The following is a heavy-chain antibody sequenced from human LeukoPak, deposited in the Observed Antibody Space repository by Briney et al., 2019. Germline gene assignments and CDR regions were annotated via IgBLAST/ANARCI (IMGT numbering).Heavy chain of an antibody. CDR3: ARYLSSGLDY. J-gene: IGHJ4*02. CDR2: IYYGGST. D-gene: IGHD3-22*01. Sequence: SETLSLTCTVSGGSISSYDWSWIRQPPGKGLEWVGYIYYGGSTNYNPSLKSRVTISVDTSKNQFSLKLSSVTAADTAVYYCARYLSSGLDYWGQGTLVTVSS. V-gene: IGHV4-59*08. CDR1: GGSISSYD.